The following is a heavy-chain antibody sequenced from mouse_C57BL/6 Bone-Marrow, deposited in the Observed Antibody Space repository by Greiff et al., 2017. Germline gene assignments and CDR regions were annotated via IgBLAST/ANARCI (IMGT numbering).Heavy chain of an antibody. J-gene: IGHJ2*01. D-gene: IGHD2-4*01. CDR2: INPYNGGT. CDR1: GYTFTDYY. V-gene: IGHV1-19*01. CDR3: ARSLYDYDDDY. Sequence: EVQLQQSGPVLVKPGASVKMSCKASGYTFTDYYMNWVKQSHGKSLEWIGVINPYNGGTSYNQKFKGKATLTVDKSSSTAYMELNSLTSEDSAVYYCARSLYDYDDDYWGQGTTLTVSS.